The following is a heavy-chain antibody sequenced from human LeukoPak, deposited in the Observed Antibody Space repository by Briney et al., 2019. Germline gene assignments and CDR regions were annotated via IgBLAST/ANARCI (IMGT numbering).Heavy chain of an antibody. D-gene: IGHD3-22*01. V-gene: IGHV3-21*01. CDR3: ASREGSSGVMLFDP. J-gene: IGHJ5*02. CDR1: GFTFSSYS. Sequence: PGGSLRLSCAASGFTFSSYSMNWVRQAPGKGLEWVSSISSSSSYIYYADSVKGRFTISRDNAKNSLYLQMNSLRAEDTAVYYCASREGSSGVMLFDPWGQGTLVTVSS. CDR2: ISSSSSYI.